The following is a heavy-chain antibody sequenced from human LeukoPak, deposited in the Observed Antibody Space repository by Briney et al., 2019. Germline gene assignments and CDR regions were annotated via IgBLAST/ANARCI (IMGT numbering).Heavy chain of an antibody. D-gene: IGHD1-26*01. V-gene: IGHV1-46*03. CDR3: ARDLVGAQSRDY. CDR1: GYTFTNYG. J-gene: IGHJ4*02. CDR2: INPSGGST. Sequence: GASVKVSCKASGYTFTNYGISWVRQAPGQGLEWMGIINPSGGSTSYAQKFQGRVTMTRDTSTSTVYMELSSLRSEDTAVYYCARDLVGAQSRDYWGQGTLVTVSS.